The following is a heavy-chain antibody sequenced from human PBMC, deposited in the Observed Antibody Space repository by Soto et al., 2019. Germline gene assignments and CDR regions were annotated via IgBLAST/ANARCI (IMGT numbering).Heavy chain of an antibody. J-gene: IGHJ4*02. Sequence: SETLSLTCTVSGGSISSGGYYWSWIRQHPGKGLEWIGYIYYSGSTYYNPSLKSRVTISVDTSKNQFSLKLSSVTAADTAVYYCAREADFWSGPTHFDYWGQGTLVTVSS. CDR3: AREADFWSGPTHFDY. V-gene: IGHV4-31*03. CDR2: IYYSGST. D-gene: IGHD3-3*01. CDR1: GGSISSGGYY.